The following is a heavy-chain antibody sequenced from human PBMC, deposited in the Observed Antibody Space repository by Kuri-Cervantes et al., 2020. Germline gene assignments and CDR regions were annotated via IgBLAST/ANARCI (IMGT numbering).Heavy chain of an antibody. CDR3: ARGSRYYGSGILGGMDV. D-gene: IGHD3-10*01. Sequence: WVRQAPGKGLEWIGSIYYSGSTYYNPSLKSRVTISVDTSKNQFSLKLSSVTAADTAVYYCARGSRYYGSGILGGMDVWGQGTTVTVSS. CDR2: IYYSGST. V-gene: IGHV4-39*01. J-gene: IGHJ6*02.